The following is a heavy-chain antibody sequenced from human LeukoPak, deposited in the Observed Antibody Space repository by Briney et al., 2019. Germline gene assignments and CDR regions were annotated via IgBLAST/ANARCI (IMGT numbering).Heavy chain of an antibody. V-gene: IGHV4-39*01. CDR3: AGATATGSWGLFDY. CDR1: GGSISSSSYY. D-gene: IGHD1-1*01. J-gene: IGHJ4*02. Sequence: PSETLSLTCSVSGGSISSSSYYWGWIRQPPGKGLEWIESSFHSGSPYYNPSLKSRVTISVDTSKNQFSLNLISVTDADTAVYYCAGATATGSWGLFDYWGQGAQVIVSS. CDR2: SFHSGSP.